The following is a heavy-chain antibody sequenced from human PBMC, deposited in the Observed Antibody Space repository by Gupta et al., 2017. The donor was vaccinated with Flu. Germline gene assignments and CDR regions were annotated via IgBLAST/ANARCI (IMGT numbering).Heavy chain of an antibody. D-gene: IGHD4-4*01. CDR2: IYYSGST. V-gene: IGHV4-31*02. Sequence: WSWIRQHPGKGLEWIGYIYYSGSTYYNPSLKSRVTISVDTSKNQFSLKLSSVTAADTAVYYCARDRQDYRPPNYYYYMDVWGKGTTVTVSS. J-gene: IGHJ6*03. CDR3: ARDRQDYRPPNYYYYMDV.